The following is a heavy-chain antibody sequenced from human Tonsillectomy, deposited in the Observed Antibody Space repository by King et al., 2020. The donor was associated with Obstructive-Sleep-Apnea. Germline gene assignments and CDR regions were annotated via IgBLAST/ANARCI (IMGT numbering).Heavy chain of an antibody. Sequence: VQLVESGGGLVQPGGSLRLSCAASGFTFSKFAMSCVRQAPGRGLEWGSAISDSTAGTGAYYADSVKGRFTLSRDNSKNTLYLHMNSLRADDTALYYCAKDMGGGPAANFDYWGQGTLVTVSS. CDR2: ISDSTAGTGA. V-gene: IGHV3-23*04. D-gene: IGHD2-2*01. CDR1: GFTFSKFA. CDR3: AKDMGGGPAANFDY. J-gene: IGHJ4*02.